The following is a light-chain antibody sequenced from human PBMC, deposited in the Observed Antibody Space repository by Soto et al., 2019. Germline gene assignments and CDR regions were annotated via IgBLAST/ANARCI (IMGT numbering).Light chain of an antibody. Sequence: TQSPSTLSASLGDRVTITCRASQSVGKYLVWYQQKPGQAPRLLIYDASNRATGIPARFSGSGSGTDFTLTISSLEPEDFAVYYCQQRSNWPRITFGQGTRLEIK. CDR3: QQRSNWPRIT. CDR2: DAS. CDR1: QSVGKY. J-gene: IGKJ5*01. V-gene: IGKV3-11*01.